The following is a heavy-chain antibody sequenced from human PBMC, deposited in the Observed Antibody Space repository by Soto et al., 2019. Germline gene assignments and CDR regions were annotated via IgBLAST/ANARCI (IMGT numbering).Heavy chain of an antibody. Sequence: PSQTLSLPCXISGDSVSSNSAAWNWIRQSPSRGLEWLGRTYYRSKWYSDYAVSVKSRIIINPDTSKNKFSLQLNSVTPADTAVYYCARALMNPHRAFDLWGQGTMVTVSS. V-gene: IGHV6-1*01. J-gene: IGHJ3*01. CDR3: ARALMNPHRAFDL. CDR1: GDSVSSNSAA. CDR2: TYYRSKWYS. D-gene: IGHD3-9*01.